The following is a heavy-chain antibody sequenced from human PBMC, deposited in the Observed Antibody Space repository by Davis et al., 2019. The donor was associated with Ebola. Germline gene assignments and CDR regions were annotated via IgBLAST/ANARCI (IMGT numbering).Heavy chain of an antibody. V-gene: IGHV3-23*01. Sequence: GESLKISCADSVITFSSYAMTWVRQAPGKGLEWVSAISGSGGNTYYADSVKGRFTISRDNAKKSVYLQMNSLRAEDTAVYYCARDTSGWYPLFTWFDPWGQGALVTVSS. CDR2: ISGSGGNT. D-gene: IGHD6-13*01. CDR1: VITFSSYA. J-gene: IGHJ5*02. CDR3: ARDTSGWYPLFTWFDP.